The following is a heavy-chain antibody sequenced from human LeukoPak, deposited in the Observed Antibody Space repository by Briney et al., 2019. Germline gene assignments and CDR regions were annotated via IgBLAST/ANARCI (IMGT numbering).Heavy chain of an antibody. Sequence: GRSLRLSCAASGFTFSSYGMHWVRQSPGKGLEWVAVISYDGSNKYYADSVKGRFTISRDNSKNTLYLQMNSLRAEDTAVYHCAKDRYGGFRFDYWGQGTLVTVSS. D-gene: IGHD1-26*01. CDR2: ISYDGSNK. CDR1: GFTFSSYG. V-gene: IGHV3-30*18. J-gene: IGHJ4*02. CDR3: AKDRYGGFRFDY.